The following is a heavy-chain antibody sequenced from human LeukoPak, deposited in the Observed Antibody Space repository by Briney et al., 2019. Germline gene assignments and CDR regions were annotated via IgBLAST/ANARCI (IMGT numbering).Heavy chain of an antibody. V-gene: IGHV1-18*01. D-gene: IGHD6-19*01. CDR3: ATTAAGYSSGWYYFDY. Sequence: GASVKVSCTASGYTFTSYGISWVRQAPGQGLEWMGWISAYNGNTNYAQKLQGRVTMTTDTSTSTAYMELGSLRSDDTAVYYCATTAAGYSSGWYYFDYWGQGTLVTVSS. CDR1: GYTFTSYG. J-gene: IGHJ4*02. CDR2: ISAYNGNT.